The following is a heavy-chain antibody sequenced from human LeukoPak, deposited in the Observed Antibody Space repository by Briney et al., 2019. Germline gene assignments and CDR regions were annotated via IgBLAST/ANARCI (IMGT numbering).Heavy chain of an antibody. CDR3: ARDPPMYSSSRYFDL. V-gene: IGHV4-59*12. CDR1: GGSISSYY. CDR2: IYYSGST. D-gene: IGHD6-6*01. J-gene: IGHJ2*01. Sequence: SETLSLSCTVSGGSISSYYWSWIRQPPGKGLEWIGYIYYSGSTNYNPSLKSRVTISVDTSKNQFSLKLSSVTAADTAVYYCARDPPMYSSSRYFDLWGRGTLVTVSS.